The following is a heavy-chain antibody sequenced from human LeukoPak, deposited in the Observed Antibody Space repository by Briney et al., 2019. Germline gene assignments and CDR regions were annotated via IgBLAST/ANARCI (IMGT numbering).Heavy chain of an antibody. J-gene: IGHJ3*02. Sequence: SETLSLTCTVSGGSISSSSYYWGWIRQPPGKGLEWIGSIYYSGSTYYNPSLKSRVTISVDTSKNQFSLKLSSVTAADTAVYYCARVVGATPNDAFDIWGQGTMVTVSS. V-gene: IGHV4-39*07. CDR1: GGSISSSSYY. D-gene: IGHD1-26*01. CDR2: IYYSGST. CDR3: ARVVGATPNDAFDI.